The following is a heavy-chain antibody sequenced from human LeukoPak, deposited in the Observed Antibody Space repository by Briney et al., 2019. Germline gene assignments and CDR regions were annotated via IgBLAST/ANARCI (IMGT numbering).Heavy chain of an antibody. D-gene: IGHD1-26*01. CDR3: ARARGATRRYYFDY. Sequence: GGSLRLSCAASGFTFSSYSMNWVCQAPGKGLEWVSSISSSSSYIYYADSVKGRFTISRDNAKNSLYLQMNSLRAEDTAVYYCARARGATRRYYFDYWGQGTLVTVSS. CDR1: GFTFSSYS. V-gene: IGHV3-21*01. J-gene: IGHJ4*02. CDR2: ISSSSSYI.